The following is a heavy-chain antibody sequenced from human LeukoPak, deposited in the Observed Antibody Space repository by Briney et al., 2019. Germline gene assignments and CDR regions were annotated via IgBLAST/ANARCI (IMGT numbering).Heavy chain of an antibody. D-gene: IGHD5-24*01. CDR1: GYTFSNYY. Sequence: ASVKVSCKASGYTFSNYYIHWVRQAPGQGLEWMGIIGGSTDYAQKFQGRVTMTRDTSTSTVYMELSSLRSEDTAVYYCARVRDGYNDAYDIWGQGTMVTVHS. J-gene: IGHJ3*02. V-gene: IGHV1-46*01. CDR2: IGGST. CDR3: ARVRDGYNDAYDI.